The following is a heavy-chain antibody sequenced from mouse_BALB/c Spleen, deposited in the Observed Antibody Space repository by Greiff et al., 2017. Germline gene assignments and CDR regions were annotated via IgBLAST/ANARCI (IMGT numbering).Heavy chain of an antibody. J-gene: IGHJ3*01. CDR2: INPYNGDT. V-gene: IGHV1-37*01. CDR3: GRGGEMDDDLFAY. CDR1: GYSFTGYF. D-gene: IGHD2-12*01. Sequence: EVKLQESGPELVKPGASVKISCKASGYSFTGYFMNWVKQSHGKSLEWIGRINPYNGDTFYNQKFKGKATLTVDKSSSTAHMELLSLTSEDSAVYYCGRGGEMDDDLFAYWGQGTLVTVSA.